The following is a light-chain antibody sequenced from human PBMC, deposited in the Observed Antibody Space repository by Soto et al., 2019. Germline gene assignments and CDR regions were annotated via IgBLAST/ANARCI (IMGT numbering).Light chain of an antibody. CDR1: QAISSD. CDR3: LQDNKFQLT. CDR2: AAY. Sequence: ASQMAQSPSSLSAPVGDRVTITCRASQAISSDLSLYLQITGRAPKLLIYAAYSLQSGVPSRSSCSESGTDFTLTINILQPEDYAKYYCLQDNKFQLTFGPGTKVDL. V-gene: IGKV1-6*01. J-gene: IGKJ3*01.